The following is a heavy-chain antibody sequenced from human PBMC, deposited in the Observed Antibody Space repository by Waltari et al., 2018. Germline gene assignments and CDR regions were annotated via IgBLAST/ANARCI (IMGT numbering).Heavy chain of an antibody. CDR3: AKSRGSYSLDY. V-gene: IGHV3-23*01. Sequence: EVQLLESGGGLVQPGGSLRLSCAASGFAFSIYAMSWVRQAPGKGLEWCSAISGIGDRTYYADSVKGRFTISRDNSKNTLYLQMNSLRAEDTAIYYCAKSRGSYSLDYWGQGTLVTVSS. CDR1: GFAFSIYA. J-gene: IGHJ4*02. D-gene: IGHD1-26*01. CDR2: ISGIGDRT.